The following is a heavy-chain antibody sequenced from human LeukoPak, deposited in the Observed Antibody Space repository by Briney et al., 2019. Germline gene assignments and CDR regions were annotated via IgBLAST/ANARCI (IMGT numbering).Heavy chain of an antibody. CDR1: GGPFSGYY. V-gene: IGHV4-34*01. CDR2: INHSEST. J-gene: IGHJ3*02. D-gene: IGHD2-2*01. Sequence: SETLSLTCAVYGGPFSGYYWSGIRQPPGKGREWIGEINHSESTNYNPSLKSRVTISVDTSKNQFSMKLSSVTAADTAVYYCEREYQLQPHDAFDIWGQGTMVTVSS. CDR3: EREYQLQPHDAFDI.